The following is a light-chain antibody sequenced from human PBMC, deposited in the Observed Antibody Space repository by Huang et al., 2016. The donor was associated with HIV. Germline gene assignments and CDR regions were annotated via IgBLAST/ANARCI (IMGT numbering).Light chain of an antibody. CDR3: QQRSNSLT. V-gene: IGKV3-11*01. CDR1: QSLNRF. J-gene: IGKJ4*01. Sequence: IVLTQSPATLSLSPGERAALSCRASQSLNRFLAWYQQIPGQAPSLLIDNAADRATVVPARFIGSGSGTDFTLTITDLKPEDFAVYYCQQRSNSLTFGGGTKVEIK. CDR2: NAA.